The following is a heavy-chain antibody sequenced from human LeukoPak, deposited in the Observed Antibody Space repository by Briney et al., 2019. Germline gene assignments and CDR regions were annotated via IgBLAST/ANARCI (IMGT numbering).Heavy chain of an antibody. CDR2: IWYDGSNK. CDR3: AKVPLMGATTYYFDY. V-gene: IGHV3-33*06. Sequence: GGSLRLSCAASGFTFSSYGMHWVRQAPGKGLEWVAVIWYDGSNKYYADSVKGRFTISRDNSKNTLYLQMNSLRAEDTAVYYCAKVPLMGATTYYFDYWGQGTLVTVSS. CDR1: GFTFSSYG. D-gene: IGHD1-26*01. J-gene: IGHJ4*02.